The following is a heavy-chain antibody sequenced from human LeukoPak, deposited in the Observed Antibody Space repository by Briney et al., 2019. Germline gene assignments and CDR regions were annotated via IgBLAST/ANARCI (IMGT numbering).Heavy chain of an antibody. J-gene: IGHJ4*02. CDR1: GFTFTRSA. CDR2: IVVGSGNT. CDR3: ATGERLVPAAMWFDY. Sequence: SVKVSCKASGFTFTRSAMQWVRQARGQRLEWIGRIVVGSGNTNYAQKFQERVTITRDMSTSTAYMELSSLRSEDTAVYCCATGERLVPAAMWFDYWGQGTLVTVSS. V-gene: IGHV1-58*02. D-gene: IGHD2-2*01.